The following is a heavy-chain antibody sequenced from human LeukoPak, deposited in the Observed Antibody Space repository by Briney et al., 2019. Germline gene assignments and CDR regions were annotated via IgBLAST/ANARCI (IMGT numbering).Heavy chain of an antibody. V-gene: IGHV3-21*01. CDR2: ISSSSTYI. CDR3: ARNPLQGQFDFWNGFYNFDI. CDR1: GFTFSTYS. D-gene: IGHD3-3*01. J-gene: IGHJ4*02. Sequence: PGGSLRLSCAASGFTFSTYSMNWVRQAPGKRPEWVSSISSSSTYIYYTDSVKGRFTISEDNAKRSLYLKMNSLSAEDTAVYYCARNPLQGQFDFWNGFYNFDIWGQGTLVTVSS.